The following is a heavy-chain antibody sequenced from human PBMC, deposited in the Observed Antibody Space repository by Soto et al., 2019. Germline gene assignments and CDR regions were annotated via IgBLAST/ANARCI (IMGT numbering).Heavy chain of an antibody. CDR3: ARSQGSSTSLEIYYYYYYGMDV. V-gene: IGHV1-24*01. D-gene: IGHD2-2*01. Sequence: GASVKVSCKVSGYTLTELSMHWVRQAPGKGLEWMGGFDPEDGETIYAQKFQGRVTMTEDTSTDTAYMELSSLRSEDTAVYYCARSQGSSTSLEIYYYYYYGMDVWGQGTTVTVSS. CDR2: FDPEDGET. J-gene: IGHJ6*02. CDR1: GYTLTELS.